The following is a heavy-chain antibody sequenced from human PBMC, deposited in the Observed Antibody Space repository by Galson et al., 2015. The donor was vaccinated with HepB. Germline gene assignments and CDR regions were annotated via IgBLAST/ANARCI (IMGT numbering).Heavy chain of an antibody. CDR2: TISNGGSNEGRT. Sequence: SLRLSCAASGFTFSSYTMHWVRQAPGKGLDYVSGTISNGGSNEGRTYYADSVKGRFTISRDNPKNTLYLQMSSLRGEDTAVYYCVREEPMKYGSFDYWGQGTLVTVSS. V-gene: IGHV3-64D*06. J-gene: IGHJ4*02. CDR3: VREEPMKYGSFDY. D-gene: IGHD1-26*01. CDR1: GFTFSSYT.